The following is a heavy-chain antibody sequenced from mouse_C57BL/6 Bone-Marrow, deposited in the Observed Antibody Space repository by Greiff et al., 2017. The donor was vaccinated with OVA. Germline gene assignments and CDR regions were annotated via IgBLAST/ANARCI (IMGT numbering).Heavy chain of an antibody. D-gene: IGHD1-1*01. Sequence: QVQLQQSGPELVKPGASVKISCKASGYAFSSSWMNWVKQRPGKGLEWIGRIYPGDGDTNYNGKFKGKATLTADKSSSTAYMQLSSLTSEDSAVYFCARYYYGSEAWFAYWGQGTLVTVSA. J-gene: IGHJ3*01. CDR3: ARYYYGSEAWFAY. CDR2: IYPGDGDT. V-gene: IGHV1-82*01. CDR1: GYAFSSSW.